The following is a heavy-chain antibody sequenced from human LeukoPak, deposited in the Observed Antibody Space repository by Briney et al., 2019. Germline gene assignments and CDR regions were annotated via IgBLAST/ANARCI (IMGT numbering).Heavy chain of an antibody. D-gene: IGHD1-26*01. CDR3: ARLVGATTGEGFDY. Sequence: SETLSLTCIVSGGAISSYYWSWIRQPPGKGLEWIGYIHYSGSTNYNPSLKSRVTISGDTSKNQFSLKLSSVTAADTAVYCCARLVGATTGEGFDYWGQGTLVTVSS. V-gene: IGHV4-59*01. J-gene: IGHJ4*02. CDR1: GGAISSYY. CDR2: IHYSGST.